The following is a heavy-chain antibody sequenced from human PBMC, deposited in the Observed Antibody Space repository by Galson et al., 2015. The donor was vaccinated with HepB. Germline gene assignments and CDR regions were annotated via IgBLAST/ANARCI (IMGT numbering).Heavy chain of an antibody. V-gene: IGHV3-74*01. CDR2: INSDGSST. Sequence: SLRLSCAASGFTFSSYWMHWVRQAPGKGLVWVSGINSDGSSTSYADSVKGRFTISRDNAKNTLYLQMDSLRAEDTAIYFCVRGRGWNSAWDYWGQGTLITVSS. J-gene: IGHJ4*02. CDR3: VRGRGWNSAWDY. CDR1: GFTFSSYW. D-gene: IGHD1-7*01.